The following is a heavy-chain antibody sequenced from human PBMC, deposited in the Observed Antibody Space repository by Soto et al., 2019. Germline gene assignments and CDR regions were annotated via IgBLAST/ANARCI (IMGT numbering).Heavy chain of an antibody. J-gene: IGHJ6*03. CDR1: GGSISSYY. V-gene: IGHV4-59*08. Sequence: SETLSLTCTVSGGSISSYYWSWIRQPPGKGLEWIGYIYYSGSTNYNPSLKSRVTISVDTSKNQFSLKLSSVTAADTAVYYCARQSPTRRYYYYMDVWGKGTTVTVSS. CDR3: ARQSPTRRYYYYMDV. CDR2: IYYSGST.